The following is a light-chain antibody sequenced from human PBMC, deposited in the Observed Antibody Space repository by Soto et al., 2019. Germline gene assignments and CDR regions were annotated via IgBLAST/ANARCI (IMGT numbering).Light chain of an antibody. CDR3: QQLNNYPRT. CDR2: GAN. J-gene: IGKJ1*01. CDR1: QSISRY. V-gene: IGKV1-9*01. Sequence: DIHLTHSPSSLSSSVLYRITITCRSSQSISRYLNWYQQRPGTAPKVLIFGANSLQSGVPSRFSGSGSGTEFTLTISSLQPEDFATYYCQQLNNYPRTFGQGTKVDI.